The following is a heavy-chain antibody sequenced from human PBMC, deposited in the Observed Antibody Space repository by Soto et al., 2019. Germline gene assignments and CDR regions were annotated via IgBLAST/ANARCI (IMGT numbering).Heavy chain of an antibody. V-gene: IGHV4-34*01. CDR3: GRGPGIVSLAGYLEDDNYDV. J-gene: IGHJ4*02. CDR2: INESGST. Sequence: QVQLQQWGAGLVKPSETLSLSCAVYGQSFSGHSWAWIRQPPGKGLEWIGEINESGSTYYNPSRKSRVTISTNTSHYLLSLKLSSVSAAETAAYLCGRGPGIVSLAGYLEDDNYDVWGQGTLVNVSS. D-gene: IGHD1-1*01. CDR1: GQSFSGHS.